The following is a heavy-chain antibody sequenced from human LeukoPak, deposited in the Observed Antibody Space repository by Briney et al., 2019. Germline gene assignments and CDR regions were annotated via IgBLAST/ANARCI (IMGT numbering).Heavy chain of an antibody. Sequence: ASVKVSCKASGYTFTIYYIHWVRQAPGQGLEWMGWMNPNSGNTGYAQKFQGRVTITRNTSISTAYMELSSLRSEDTAVYYCARGVVKGGWYHLFDYWGQGTLVTVSS. CDR2: MNPNSGNT. J-gene: IGHJ4*02. D-gene: IGHD6-19*01. V-gene: IGHV1-8*03. CDR1: GYTFTIYY. CDR3: ARGVVKGGWYHLFDY.